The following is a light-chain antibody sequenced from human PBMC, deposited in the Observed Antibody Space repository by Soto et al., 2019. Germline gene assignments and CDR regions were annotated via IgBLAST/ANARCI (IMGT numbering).Light chain of an antibody. CDR2: DVT. Sequence: QCVLTHPASVSGSPGQSITISCTGTSTGVGTYRYVSWYQQHPGKAPILIIYDVTNRPSGVSNRFSASKSGNTASLTISGLQAEDEADYYCSSYTINSSLYVFGTGTKVTVL. CDR3: SSYTINSSLYV. CDR1: STGVGTYRY. V-gene: IGLV2-14*03. J-gene: IGLJ1*01.